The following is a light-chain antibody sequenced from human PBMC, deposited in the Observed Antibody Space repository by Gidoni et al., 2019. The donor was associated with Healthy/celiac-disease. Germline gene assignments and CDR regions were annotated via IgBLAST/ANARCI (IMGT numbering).Light chain of an antibody. CDR2: AAS. J-gene: IGKJ1*01. V-gene: IGKV1-39*01. Sequence: DIQINQFPSSLSASVADRVTITCRASSSISSYLNWYQQQPGKAPNLLIYAASSLQSGVPSRVSGSGSGTDFTLTISSLQPEDFATYYCQQSYSTPSWTFGQGTKVEIK. CDR1: SSISSY. CDR3: QQSYSTPSWT.